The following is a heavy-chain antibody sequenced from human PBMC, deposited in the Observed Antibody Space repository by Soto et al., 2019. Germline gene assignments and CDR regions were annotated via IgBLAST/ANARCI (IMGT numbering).Heavy chain of an antibody. CDR2: ISYDGSNK. CDR3: ASTPTPVDYYGSGRQLPAY. Sequence: QVQLVESGGGVVQPGRSLRLSCAASGFTFSSYAMHWVRQAPGKGLEWVAVISYDGSNKYYADSVKGRFTISRDNSKNTLYLQMNSLRAEDTAVYYCASTPTPVDYYGSGRQLPAYWGQGTLVTVSS. J-gene: IGHJ4*02. V-gene: IGHV3-30-3*01. D-gene: IGHD3-10*01. CDR1: GFTFSSYA.